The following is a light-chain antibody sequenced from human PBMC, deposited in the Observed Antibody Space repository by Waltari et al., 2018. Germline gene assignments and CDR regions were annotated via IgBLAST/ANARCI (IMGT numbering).Light chain of an antibody. CDR3: MQTTELPLT. Sequence: DIVMTQSPLSLSVTPGQAASISCKSSQILRHNDGKTYLNWYLQKTGQPPQLLIYEVSTRFSGVPERFRGSGSGTDFTLEISRVEAEDVGVYYCMQTTELPLTFGGGTRVEIK. CDR1: QILRHNDGKTY. CDR2: EVS. J-gene: IGKJ4*01. V-gene: IGKV2D-29*01.